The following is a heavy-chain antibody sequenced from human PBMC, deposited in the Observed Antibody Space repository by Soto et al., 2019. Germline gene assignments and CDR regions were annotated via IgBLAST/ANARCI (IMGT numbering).Heavy chain of an antibody. CDR3: AQGGISTNVDY. CDR1: GFTFSSYA. D-gene: IGHD1-26*01. V-gene: IGHV3-23*01. J-gene: IGHJ4*02. CDR2: ISGSGGST. Sequence: GGSLRLSCAASGFTFSSYAMSWVRQAPGKGLEWVSAISGSGGSTYYADSVKGRFTIPRDNSKNTLYLQMNSLRAGGADVFYCAQGGISTNVDYWGQGTRVNVS.